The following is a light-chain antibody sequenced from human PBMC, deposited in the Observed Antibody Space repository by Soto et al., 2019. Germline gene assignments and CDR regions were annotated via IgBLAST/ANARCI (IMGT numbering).Light chain of an antibody. J-gene: IGLJ3*02. CDR2: SNN. Sequence: QSVLTQPPSASGTPGQRVTISCSGSSSNIGSNTVNWYQQLPGTAPKLLIYSNNQRPSGVPDGFSGSKSGTSASLAISGLQSEDEADYYCAAWDDSLNGLVFGGATKLTVL. CDR3: AAWDDSLNGLV. CDR1: SSNIGSNT. V-gene: IGLV1-44*01.